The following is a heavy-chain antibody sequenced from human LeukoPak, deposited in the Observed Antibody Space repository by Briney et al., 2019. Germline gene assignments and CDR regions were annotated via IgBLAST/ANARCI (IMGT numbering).Heavy chain of an antibody. CDR2: IIPIFGTA. V-gene: IGHV1-69*05. CDR1: GGTFSSYA. CDR3: ARAVIRGYSSDY. J-gene: IGHJ4*02. Sequence: SVKVSCKASGGTFSSYAISWVRQAPGQGLEWMGRIIPIFGTANYAQKFQGKVTITTDESTSTAYMELSSLRSEDTAVYYCARAVIRGYSSDYWGQGTLVTVSS. D-gene: IGHD5-18*01.